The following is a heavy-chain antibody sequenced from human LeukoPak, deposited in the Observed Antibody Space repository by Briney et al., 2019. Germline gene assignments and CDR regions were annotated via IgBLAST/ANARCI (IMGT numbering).Heavy chain of an antibody. Sequence: GGSLRLSCAASGLTFSDYYMSWIRQAPGKGLEWVSYISNSDNDVYYAYSVKGRFTISRDNAKNSLYLQMNSLRADDTAVYYCARGHHGLEYWGQGTLVTVSS. D-gene: IGHD1-14*01. V-gene: IGHV3-11*01. CDR3: ARGHHGLEY. CDR2: ISNSDNDV. CDR1: GLTFSDYY. J-gene: IGHJ4*02.